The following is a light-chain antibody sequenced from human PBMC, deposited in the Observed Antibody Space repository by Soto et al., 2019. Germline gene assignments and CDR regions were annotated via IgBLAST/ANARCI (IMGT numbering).Light chain of an antibody. CDR1: QDIRSS. J-gene: IGKJ4*01. CDR3: QQCNSSPFT. CDR2: TVS. Sequence: DIKLTQSPSFLSASVGDRLTITCRASQDIRSSLAWYQQKPGKAPNLLIYTVSTLQSGVPSRLSGSRSGTEFTITIRSLQPEDFATYYCQQCNSSPFTFGGGTKVEI. V-gene: IGKV1-9*01.